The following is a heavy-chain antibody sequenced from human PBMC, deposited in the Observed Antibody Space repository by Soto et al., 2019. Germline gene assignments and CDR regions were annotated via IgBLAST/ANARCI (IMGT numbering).Heavy chain of an antibody. V-gene: IGHV1-18*04. CDR1: GYTFRSYG. CDR3: ARRDYYDGTGYFRH. D-gene: IGHD3-22*01. CDR2: ISVYNGNR. J-gene: IGHJ1*01. Sequence: QVQLVQSGTEVKKPGASVNISCKASGYTFRSYGISWVRQAPGQGLEWIGWISVYNGNRKYAQRFQDRVTMTTDISTNTAYMQLRSLTSADTAVYYCARRDYYDGTGYFRHWGQGTLVTVSS.